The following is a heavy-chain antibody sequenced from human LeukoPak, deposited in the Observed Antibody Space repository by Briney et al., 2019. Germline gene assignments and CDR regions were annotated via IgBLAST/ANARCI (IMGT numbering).Heavy chain of an antibody. V-gene: IGHV4-59*08. D-gene: IGHD2-15*01. CDR2: IYDSGTT. Sequence: SETLSLTCTVSGGSISGHYWSWIRQSPGKGLEWIAYIYDSGTTNYNPSLKSRVTISRDTSRNQFSLKVNSVTAADMAVYYCARLTPQFLYSTSKGCFYFDYWGQGTQVTVSS. J-gene: IGHJ4*02. CDR1: GGSISGHY. CDR3: ARLTPQFLYSTSKGCFYFDY.